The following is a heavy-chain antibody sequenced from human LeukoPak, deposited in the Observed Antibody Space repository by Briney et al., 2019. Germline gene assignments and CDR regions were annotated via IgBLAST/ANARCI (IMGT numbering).Heavy chain of an antibody. CDR1: GFTFSDHY. D-gene: IGHD4-23*01. V-gene: IGHV3-11*05. CDR2: ISSGSTYT. CDR3: ARGDYGGDYFDY. J-gene: IGHJ4*02. Sequence: PGGSLRLSCEVSGFTFSDHYMSWIRQAPGMRLEWVSYISSGSTYTNYADSVEGRFTISRDNAKNSLYLQMNSLRAEDTAVYYCARGDYGGDYFDYWGQGTLVTVSS.